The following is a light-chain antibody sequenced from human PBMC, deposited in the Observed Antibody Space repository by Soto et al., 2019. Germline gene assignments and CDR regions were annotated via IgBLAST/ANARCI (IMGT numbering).Light chain of an antibody. V-gene: IGLV4-60*02. CDR3: ETWDTNVVV. CDR1: SGHSTYI. J-gene: IGLJ2*01. Sequence: QLVLTQSSSASASLGSSVKLTCTLSSGHSTYIIAWHQQQPGKAPRYLMKLEGSGSYNKGSGIPDRFSGSSSGADRYLTISNLQFEDEADYYCETWDTNVVVFGGRTKVT. CDR2: LEGSGSY.